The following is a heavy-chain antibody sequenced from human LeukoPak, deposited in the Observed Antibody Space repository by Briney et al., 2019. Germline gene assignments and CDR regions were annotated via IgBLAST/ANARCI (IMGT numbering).Heavy chain of an antibody. CDR3: ARQYQLLGEYYYFYYYMDV. CDR1: GLNFRTSW. J-gene: IGHJ6*03. Sequence: PGGSLRLSCTASGLNFRTSWMSWVRQSPGKGLEFLANIRYDGTVKNYMDSVKGRFTISRDNAKNSLYLQMNSLRAEDTAVYYCARQYQLLGEYYYFYYYMDVWGKGTTVTVSS. V-gene: IGHV3-7*01. D-gene: IGHD2-2*01. CDR2: IRYDGTVK.